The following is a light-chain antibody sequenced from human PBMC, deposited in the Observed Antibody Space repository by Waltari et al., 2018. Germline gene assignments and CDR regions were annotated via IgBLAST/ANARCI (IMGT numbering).Light chain of an antibody. V-gene: IGLV1-40*01. J-gene: IGLJ1*01. CDR2: GNS. Sequence: QSVLTQQPSVSGAPGQRSTISCTGSSSNIGAGYDVHWYQQLPGTAPKLLIYGNSNRPSGVPDRFSGSKSGTSASLAITGLQAEDEADYYCQSYDSSLSGFYVFGTGTKVTVL. CDR1: SSNIGAGYD. CDR3: QSYDSSLSGFYV.